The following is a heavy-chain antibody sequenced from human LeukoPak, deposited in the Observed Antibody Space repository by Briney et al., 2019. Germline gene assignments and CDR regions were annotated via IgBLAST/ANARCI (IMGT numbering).Heavy chain of an antibody. Sequence: QPGGSLRLSCAASGFTFSSYAMSWVRQAPGKGLEWVSAISGSGGSTYYADSVKGRFTISRDNSKNTLYLQMNSLRAEDTAVYYCAKTPVQWGDYDLIAFDIWGQGTMVTVSS. CDR1: GFTFSSYA. CDR2: ISGSGGST. V-gene: IGHV3-23*01. D-gene: IGHD5-12*01. CDR3: AKTPVQWGDYDLIAFDI. J-gene: IGHJ3*02.